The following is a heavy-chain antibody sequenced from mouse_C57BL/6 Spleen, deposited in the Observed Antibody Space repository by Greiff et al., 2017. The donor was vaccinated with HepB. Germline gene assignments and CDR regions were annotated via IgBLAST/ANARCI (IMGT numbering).Heavy chain of an antibody. D-gene: IGHD2-2*01. CDR3: ARSGFMVTRGRYYFDY. V-gene: IGHV1-82*01. Sequence: QVQLKQSGPELVKPGASVKISCKASGYAFSSSWMNWVKQRPGKGLEWIGRIYPGDGDTNYNGKFKGKATLTADKSSSTAYMQLSSLTSEDSAVYFCARSGFMVTRGRYYFDYWGQGTTLTVSS. CDR1: GYAFSSSW. CDR2: IYPGDGDT. J-gene: IGHJ2*01.